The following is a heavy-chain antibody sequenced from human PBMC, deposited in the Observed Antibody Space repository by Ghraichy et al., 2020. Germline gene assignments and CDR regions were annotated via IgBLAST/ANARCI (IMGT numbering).Heavy chain of an antibody. Sequence: RGSLRLSCAASGFTFSSYAMHWVRQAPGKGLEWVAVISYDGSNKYYADSVKGRFTISRDNSKNTLYLQMNSLRAEDTAVYYCTGDREDYGDLGLYWGQGTLVTVSS. CDR3: TGDREDYGDLGLY. V-gene: IGHV3-30*04. CDR1: GFTFSSYA. CDR2: ISYDGSNK. J-gene: IGHJ4*02. D-gene: IGHD4-17*01.